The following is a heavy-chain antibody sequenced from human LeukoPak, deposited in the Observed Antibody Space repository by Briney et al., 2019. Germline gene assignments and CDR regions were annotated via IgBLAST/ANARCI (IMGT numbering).Heavy chain of an antibody. J-gene: IGHJ6*02. Sequence: SETLSLTCAVSGGSISNYYWSWIRQPPGKGLKWIGYLYYSGSTDYNPSLKSRVTISVDTSKNQFSLKLSSVTAADTAVYYCARVGGTNYYYYGMDVWGQGTTVTVSS. V-gene: IGHV4-59*01. CDR2: LYYSGST. D-gene: IGHD1-26*01. CDR3: ARVGGTNYYYYGMDV. CDR1: GGSISNYY.